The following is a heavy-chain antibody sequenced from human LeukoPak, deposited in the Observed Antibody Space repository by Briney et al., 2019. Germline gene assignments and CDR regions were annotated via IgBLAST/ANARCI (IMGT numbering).Heavy chain of an antibody. CDR3: AKDVLMATILVPPNH. J-gene: IGHJ5*02. CDR2: ISSTSSYI. D-gene: IGHD5-24*01. CDR1: GFTFSSYN. Sequence: GGSLRLSCAASGFTFSSYNLNWVRQAPGKGLEWVSSISSTSSYIFYADSLKGRFTISRDNAKNSLYLQMNSLRAEDTAVYYCAKDVLMATILVPPNHWGQGTLVTVSS. V-gene: IGHV3-21*01.